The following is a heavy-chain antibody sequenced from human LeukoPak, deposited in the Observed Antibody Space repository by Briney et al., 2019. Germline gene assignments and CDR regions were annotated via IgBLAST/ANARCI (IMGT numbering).Heavy chain of an antibody. CDR3: AKDLVSGMVRGVTFDY. CDR2: ISGSGGGT. V-gene: IGHV3-23*01. Sequence: GGSLRLSCAASGFTFSSYAMSWVRQAPGKGLEWVSAISGSGGGTYYADSVKGRFTISRDNSKNTLYLQMNSLRAEDTAVYYCAKDLVSGMVRGVTFDYWGQGTLVTVSS. D-gene: IGHD3-10*01. CDR1: GFTFSSYA. J-gene: IGHJ4*02.